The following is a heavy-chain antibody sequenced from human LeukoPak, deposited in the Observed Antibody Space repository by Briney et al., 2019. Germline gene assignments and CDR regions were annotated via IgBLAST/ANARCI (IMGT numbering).Heavy chain of an antibody. CDR3: VRDYRWALDY. J-gene: IGHJ4*02. CDR1: AFTFSDYS. D-gene: IGHD1-26*01. CDR2: ITSSSSYI. Sequence: GGSLRLSCAASAFTFSDYSMNWVRQAPGKGLEWVSYITSSSSYIYYADSVKGRFTISRDNAQNSLYLQMSSLRAEDTAVYYCVRDYRWALDYWGQGTQVTVSS. V-gene: IGHV3-21*05.